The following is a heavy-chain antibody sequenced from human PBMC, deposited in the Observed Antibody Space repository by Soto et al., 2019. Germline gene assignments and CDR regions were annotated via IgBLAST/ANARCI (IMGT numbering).Heavy chain of an antibody. CDR3: ASLSYYDFWSGSLL. CDR2: IYYSGST. J-gene: IGHJ4*02. V-gene: IGHV4-39*01. Sequence: PSETLSLTCTVSGGSISSSSYYWGWIRQPPGKGLEWIGSIYYSGSTYYNPSLKSRVTISVDTSKNQFSLKLSSVTAADTVVYYCASLSYYDFWSGSLLWGQGTLVSVSS. CDR1: GGSISSSSYY. D-gene: IGHD3-3*01.